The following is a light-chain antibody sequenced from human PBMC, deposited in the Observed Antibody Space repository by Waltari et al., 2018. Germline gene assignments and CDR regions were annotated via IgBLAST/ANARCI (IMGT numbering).Light chain of an antibody. CDR3: AAWDDSLNGVV. CDR1: SSTIGSNT. CDR2: RNN. V-gene: IGLV1-44*01. J-gene: IGLJ2*01. Sequence: QSVLTQPPSASGPPGQRVTISCSGRSSTIGSNTVNWYQQLPGTAPKLLIYRNNQRPSGVPDRFSGSKSGTSASLAISGLQSEDEADYYCAAWDDSLNGVVFAGGTKLTV.